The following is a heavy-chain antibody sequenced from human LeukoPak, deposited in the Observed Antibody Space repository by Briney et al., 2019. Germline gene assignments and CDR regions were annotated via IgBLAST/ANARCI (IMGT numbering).Heavy chain of an antibody. Sequence: SETLSLTCTVSGGPISSSSYYWGWIRQPPGKGLEWIGSIYYSGDTYYNPSLKSRRVTISVDTSKNQFSLRLSSDCARHQWHYYYYSGVWGKGSTVTVSS. CDR1: GGPISSSSYY. CDR3: YSGV. J-gene: IGHJ6*03. V-gene: IGHV4-39*01. D-gene: IGHD6-19*01. CDR2: IYYSGDT.